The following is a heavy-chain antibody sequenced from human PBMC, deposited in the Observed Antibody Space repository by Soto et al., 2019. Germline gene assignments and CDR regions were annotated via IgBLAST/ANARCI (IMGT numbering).Heavy chain of an antibody. Sequence: QVQLVESGGGVVQPGRSLRLSCAASGFTFSSYGMHWVRQAPGKGLEWVAVISYDGSNKYYADSVKGRFTISRDNSKNTLYLQMNSLRAEDTAVYYCAKERGSYYNYYYGMDVWGQGTTVTVSS. CDR2: ISYDGSNK. CDR1: GFTFSSYG. CDR3: AKERGSYYNYYYGMDV. V-gene: IGHV3-30*18. J-gene: IGHJ6*02. D-gene: IGHD1-26*01.